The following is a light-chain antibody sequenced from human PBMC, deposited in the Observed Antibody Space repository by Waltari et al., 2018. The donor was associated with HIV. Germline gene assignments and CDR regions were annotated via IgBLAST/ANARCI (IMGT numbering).Light chain of an antibody. CDR2: AAS. J-gene: IGKJ4*01. Sequence: DVRMTQSPSSLSASVGDRVSITCRASQGIDNYLAWYQQRPGKVTELLIYAASTLQSGVPSRFSGRRSVTDFTLTISGLQPEDFATYYCQKYNSAPPTFGGGTKVEIK. V-gene: IGKV1-27*01. CDR1: QGIDNY. CDR3: QKYNSAPPT.